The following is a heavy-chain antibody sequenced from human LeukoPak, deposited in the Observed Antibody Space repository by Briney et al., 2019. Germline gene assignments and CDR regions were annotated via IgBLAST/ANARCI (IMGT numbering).Heavy chain of an antibody. V-gene: IGHV4-59*01. CDR3: ARGYAYGDTGSFDY. CDR2: IYYSGST. J-gene: IGHJ4*02. CDR1: GSSIRGLY. Sequence: SETLSLTCTVSGSSIRGLYWSCIRQPPGKGLEWIGYIYYSGSTTYNPSLKSRVTISVDTSKNQFSLRLRSVTAADTALYYCARGYAYGDTGSFDYWGQRALVTVSS. D-gene: IGHD4-17*01.